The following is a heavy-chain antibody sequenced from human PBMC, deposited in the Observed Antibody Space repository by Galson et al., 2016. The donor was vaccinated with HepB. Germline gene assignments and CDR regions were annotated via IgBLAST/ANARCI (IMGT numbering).Heavy chain of an antibody. D-gene: IGHD5-18*01. CDR2: ISSSSKSI. V-gene: IGHV3-48*02. Sequence: SLRLSCAASGFTFSSYSVNWVRQSPGKGLEWVSHISSSSKSIYYADSVKGRFTISRDNAKNSLYLQMNSLRDEDTAVYYCARAFIPRRYSFGSRYYGMDVWGQGTTVTVSS. CDR3: ARAFIPRRYSFGSRYYGMDV. J-gene: IGHJ6*02. CDR1: GFTFSSYS.